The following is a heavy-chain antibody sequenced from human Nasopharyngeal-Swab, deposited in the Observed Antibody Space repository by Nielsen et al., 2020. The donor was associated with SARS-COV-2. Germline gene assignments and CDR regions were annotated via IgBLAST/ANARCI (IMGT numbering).Heavy chain of an antibody. J-gene: IGHJ6*03. V-gene: IGHV4-34*01. D-gene: IGHD3-10*01. Sequence: WIRQPPGKGLEWIGEINHSGSTNYNPSLKSRVTISVDTSKNQFSLRLNSVTAADTAVYYCATILYGSGTDYYYYYMDVWGNGTTVTVSS. CDR3: ATILYGSGTDYYYYYMDV. CDR2: INHSGST.